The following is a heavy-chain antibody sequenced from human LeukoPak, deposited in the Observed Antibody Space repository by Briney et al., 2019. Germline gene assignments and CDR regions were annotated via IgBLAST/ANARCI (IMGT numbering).Heavy chain of an antibody. CDR2: INHSGST. CDR1: GGSFSGYY. CDR3: ARTEASSSWYINWFDP. V-gene: IGHV4-34*01. Sequence: PSETLSLTCAVYGGSFSGYYWSWIRQPPGKGPEWIGEINHSGSTNYNPSLKSRVTISVDTSKNQFSLKLSSVTAADTAVYYCARTEASSSWYINWFDPWGQGTLVTVSS. D-gene: IGHD6-13*01. J-gene: IGHJ5*02.